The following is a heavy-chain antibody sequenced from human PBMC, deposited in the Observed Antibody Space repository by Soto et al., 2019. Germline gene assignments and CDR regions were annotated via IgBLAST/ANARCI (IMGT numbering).Heavy chain of an antibody. Sequence: QVQLVQSGAEVKKPGASVKVSCKASGYTYTSYDINWVRQATGQGLEWMGWMKHNSGNTGYAQKFQGRVTMTRNTSICTADMELSSLRSEDTAVYYCAREQTSYGMDVWGQGTTVTVSS. CDR1: GYTYTSYD. V-gene: IGHV1-8*01. CDR3: AREQTSYGMDV. CDR2: MKHNSGNT. D-gene: IGHD6-13*01. J-gene: IGHJ6*02.